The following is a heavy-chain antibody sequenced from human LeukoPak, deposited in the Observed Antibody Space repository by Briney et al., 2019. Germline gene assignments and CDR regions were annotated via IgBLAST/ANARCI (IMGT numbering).Heavy chain of an antibody. CDR1: GGTISTYY. CDR2: IYYSGST. J-gene: IGHJ6*02. D-gene: IGHD6-19*01. Sequence: SETLSLTCIVSGGTISTYYWSWIRQPPGKGLEWIGYIYYSGSTNYNPSLKSRVTISVDTSKNRFSLKLNSVNARDTAIYYCARGGAVPSYYAMDVWGQGTTVTVSS. CDR3: ARGGAVPSYYAMDV. V-gene: IGHV4-59*01.